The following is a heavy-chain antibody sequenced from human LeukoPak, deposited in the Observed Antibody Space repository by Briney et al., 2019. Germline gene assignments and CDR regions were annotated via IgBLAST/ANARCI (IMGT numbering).Heavy chain of an antibody. V-gene: IGHV3-15*01. CDR3: TTEGFTYGHHALGI. D-gene: IGHD5-18*01. Sequence: TPGGSLRLSCATSGFTLRNAWISWVRQAPGKGLEWVGRMRSEARGGTPDYAALVKGRFIISIDDSRSTPYLQMHSLETEDTALYYCTTEGFTYGHHALGIWGQGTVVTVSS. J-gene: IGHJ3*02. CDR2: MRSEARGGTP. CDR1: GFTLRNAW.